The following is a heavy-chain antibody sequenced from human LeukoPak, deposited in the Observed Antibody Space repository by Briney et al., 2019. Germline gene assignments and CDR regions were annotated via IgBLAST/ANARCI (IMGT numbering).Heavy chain of an antibody. Sequence: GRSLRLSCAASGFTFSSYWMNWVRQAPGKGLMWVSHINTDGTTTTYADSVRGRFTVSRDNAKNTLYLEMSRLRAEDTAVYFCTRDNAYMFDYWGQGTQVAVSS. CDR3: TRDNAYMFDY. V-gene: IGHV3-74*01. J-gene: IGHJ4*02. CDR1: GFTFSSYW. D-gene: IGHD2-2*01. CDR2: INTDGTTT.